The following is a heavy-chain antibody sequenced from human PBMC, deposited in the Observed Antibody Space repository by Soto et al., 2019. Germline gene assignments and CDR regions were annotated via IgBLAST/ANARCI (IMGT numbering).Heavy chain of an antibody. CDR3: AKGPNTHTPFMSGSYGNYYFDY. CDR2: ISGSGGST. V-gene: IGHV3-23*01. Sequence: GGSLRLSCAASGFTFSSYAMSWVRQAPGKGLEWVSAISGSGGSTYYADSVKGRFTISRDNSKNTLYLQMNSLRAEDTAVYYCAKGPNTHTPFMSGSYGNYYFDYWGQGTLVTVSS. D-gene: IGHD3-10*01. J-gene: IGHJ4*02. CDR1: GFTFSSYA.